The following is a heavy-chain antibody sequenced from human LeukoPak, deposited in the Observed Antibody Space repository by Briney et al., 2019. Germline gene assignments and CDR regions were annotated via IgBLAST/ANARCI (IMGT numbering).Heavy chain of an antibody. D-gene: IGHD3-10*01. CDR1: GFTFSDYY. CDR2: ISSSGSTI. CDR3: ARATYYYGSGPRDYYYYYMDV. V-gene: IGHV3-11*04. J-gene: IGHJ6*03. Sequence: GGSLRLSCAASGFTFSDYYMSWIRQAPGKGLEWVSYISSSGSTIYYADSVKGRFTISRDNAKNSLYLQMNSLRAEDTAVYYCARATYYYGSGPRDYYYYYMDVWGKGTTVTVSS.